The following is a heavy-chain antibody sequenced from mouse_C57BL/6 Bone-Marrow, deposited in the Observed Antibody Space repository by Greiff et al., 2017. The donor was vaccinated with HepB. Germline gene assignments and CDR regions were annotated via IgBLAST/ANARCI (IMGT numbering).Heavy chain of an antibody. Sequence: VVESGAELVRPGSSVKLSCKDSYFAFMASAMHWVKQRPGHGLEWIGSFTMYSDATEYSENFKGKATLTANTSSSTAYMELSSLTSEDSAVYYCARSQLRPPYAMDYWGQGTSVTVSS. CDR1: YFAFMASA. CDR3: ARSQLRPPYAMDY. CDR2: FTMYSDAT. D-gene: IGHD3-2*02. V-gene: IGHV1-49*01. J-gene: IGHJ4*01.